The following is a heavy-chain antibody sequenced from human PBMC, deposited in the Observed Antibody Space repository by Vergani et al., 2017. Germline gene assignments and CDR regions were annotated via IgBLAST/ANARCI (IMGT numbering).Heavy chain of an antibody. D-gene: IGHD3-22*01. CDR3: ARLSYDTTPYLQGGYDC. CDR1: GFTFSNYW. J-gene: IGHJ4*02. CDR2: INSDGDST. V-gene: IGHV3-74*01. Sequence: EVQLVESGAGLVQPGGSLRLSCTASGFTFSNYWMQWVRQAPGKGLMWVSRINSDGDSTSYADSVKGRFTISRDNAKNTLYLQMDSLRAEDTAVYYCARLSYDTTPYLQGGYDCWGQGTLVSVSS.